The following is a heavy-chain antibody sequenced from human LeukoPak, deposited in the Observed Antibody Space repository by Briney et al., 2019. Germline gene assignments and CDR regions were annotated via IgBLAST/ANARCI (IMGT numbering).Heavy chain of an antibody. Sequence: GSLRLSCAASGFTFSTYEMNWVRRAPGKGLEWVSYISNSGSTIYYADSLKGRFTISRDNAKNLLYLQMNSLRVEDTAVYYCVRSPYSESYYGDAFDIWGQGTMVTVSS. CDR2: ISNSGSTI. CDR3: VRSPYSESYYGDAFDI. V-gene: IGHV3-48*03. CDR1: GFTFSTYE. J-gene: IGHJ3*02. D-gene: IGHD1-26*01.